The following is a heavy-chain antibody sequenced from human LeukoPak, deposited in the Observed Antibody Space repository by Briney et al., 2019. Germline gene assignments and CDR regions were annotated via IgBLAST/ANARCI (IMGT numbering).Heavy chain of an antibody. J-gene: IGHJ4*02. CDR1: GDSISSYY. D-gene: IGHD6-13*01. V-gene: IGHV4-4*07. CDR2: IYTICST. Sequence: AETLSLTCTVSGDSISSYYWSWIRQPAGKGLEWIGRIYTICSTNYNPSLKTRVTLSVDKSKNQFSLKLSSVSAADTAVYYCASGRAATGVDYWGQGTLVTLSS. CDR3: ASGRAATGVDY.